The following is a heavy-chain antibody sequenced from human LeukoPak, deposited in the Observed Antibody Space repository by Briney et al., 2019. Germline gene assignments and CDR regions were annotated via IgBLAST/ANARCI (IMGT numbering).Heavy chain of an antibody. Sequence: GGSLRLSCAASGFTFSSYAMSWDRQAPGKGLEWVSAISGSGSSTYYADSVKGRFTISRANSKNTLYLQMNSLRAEDTAVYYGAKGDSGYYYATNDYWGQGTLVTVSS. D-gene: IGHD3-22*01. CDR3: AKGDSGYYYATNDY. J-gene: IGHJ4*02. CDR2: ISGSGSST. V-gene: IGHV3-23*01. CDR1: GFTFSSYA.